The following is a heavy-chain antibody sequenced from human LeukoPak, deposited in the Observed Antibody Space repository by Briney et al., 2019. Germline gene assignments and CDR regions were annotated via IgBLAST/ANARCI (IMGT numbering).Heavy chain of an antibody. Sequence: SETLSLTCTVSGGSTSRYYWSWIRQPPGKRLEWLGYIYYSGSTTYKPSLRSRLTMSVDTSKNQISLKLISLTAADTAVYYCARLPGIAAFWGQGTLVTVSS. CDR2: IYYSGST. V-gene: IGHV4-59*08. D-gene: IGHD6-13*01. J-gene: IGHJ4*02. CDR3: ARLPGIAAF. CDR1: GGSTSRYY.